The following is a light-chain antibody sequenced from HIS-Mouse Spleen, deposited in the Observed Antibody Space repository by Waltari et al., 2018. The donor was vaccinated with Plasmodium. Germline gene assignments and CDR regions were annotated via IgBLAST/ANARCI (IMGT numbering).Light chain of an antibody. CDR2: AAA. CDR3: QQYYSYPRT. Sequence: AIRMTPSPSSFSASTGDRVTITCRASQGIISYLALYQQKPGKAPTHLIFAAATFQSGVPSRFFSSRSGTAFTLTIICLQSEDFATYYCQQYYSYPRTFGGGTKVEIK. V-gene: IGKV1-8*01. J-gene: IGKJ4*02. CDR1: QGIISY.